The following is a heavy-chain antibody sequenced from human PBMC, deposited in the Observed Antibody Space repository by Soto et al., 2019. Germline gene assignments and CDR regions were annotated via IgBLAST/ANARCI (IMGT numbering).Heavy chain of an antibody. CDR3: AKDRYQLLFPCY. CDR1: GFTFSSYG. CDR2: ISYDGSNK. Sequence: QVQLVESGGGVVQPGRSLRLSCAASGFTFSSYGMHWVRQAPGKGLEWVAVISYDGSNKYYADSVKGRFTISRDNSKNTLYLQMNSLRADHTAVYYCAKDRYQLLFPCYWGQGTLVTVSS. J-gene: IGHJ4*02. V-gene: IGHV3-30*18. D-gene: IGHD2-2*01.